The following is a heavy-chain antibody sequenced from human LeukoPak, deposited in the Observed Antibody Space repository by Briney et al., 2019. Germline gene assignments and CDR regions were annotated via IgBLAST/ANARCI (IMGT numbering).Heavy chain of an antibody. V-gene: IGHV1-18*01. CDR3: ARGNAPDYSGSYYVGYYYYMDV. J-gene: IGHJ6*03. D-gene: IGHD1-26*01. CDR1: GYTFTSYG. Sequence: ASVKVSCKASGYTFTSYGISWVRQAPGQGLEWMGWISAYNGNTNYAQKLQGRVTMTTDTSTSTAYMELRSLRSDDTAVYYCARGNAPDYSGSYYVGYYYYMDVWGKGTTVTVSS. CDR2: ISAYNGNT.